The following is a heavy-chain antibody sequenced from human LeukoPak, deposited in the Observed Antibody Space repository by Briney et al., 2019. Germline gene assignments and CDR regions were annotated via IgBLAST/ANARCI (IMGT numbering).Heavy chain of an antibody. CDR2: IYYSGTT. CDR1: GGSISSYY. J-gene: IGHJ4*02. D-gene: IGHD6-13*01. CDR3: ARGVYIPAAQYGY. V-gene: IGHV4-59*01. Sequence: SETLSLTCTVSGGSISSYYWSWIRQPPGKGLEWIGYIYYSGTTNYNPSLKSRVTISVDTSKNQFSLKLSSLTAADTAVYYCARGVYIPAAQYGYWGQGTLVTVSS.